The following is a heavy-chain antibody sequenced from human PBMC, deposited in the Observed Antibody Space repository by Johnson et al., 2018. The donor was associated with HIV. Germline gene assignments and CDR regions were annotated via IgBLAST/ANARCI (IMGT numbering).Heavy chain of an antibody. Sequence: QVQLVESGGGVVQPGRSLRLSCAASGFTFSSYAMHWVRQAPGKGLEWVAVISYDGSNKYYADSVKGRFTISRDNSKNTQYLQMNSLRVEDTAVYYCARGGSSSWGGPNAFDIWGQGTMVTVSS. V-gene: IGHV3-30*04. D-gene: IGHD6-13*01. CDR3: ARGGSSSWGGPNAFDI. CDR1: GFTFSSYA. J-gene: IGHJ3*02. CDR2: ISYDGSNK.